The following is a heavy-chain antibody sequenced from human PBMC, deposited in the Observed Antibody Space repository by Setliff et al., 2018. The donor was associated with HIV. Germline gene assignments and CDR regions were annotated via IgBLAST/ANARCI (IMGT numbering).Heavy chain of an antibody. D-gene: IGHD3-3*01. CDR3: ARTLLTHYNFWSGYYSYDAFDI. V-gene: IGHV3-30*04. J-gene: IGHJ3*02. CDR2: ISFDGTSE. Sequence: GGSLRLSCAASGFSFSNYAMNWVRQAPGKGLEWVALISFDGTSEDYGDSVKGRFTISRDSSKNTLFLQMNSLRVEDTAVYYCARTLLTHYNFWSGYYSYDAFDIWGQGTMVTVSS. CDR1: GFSFSNYA.